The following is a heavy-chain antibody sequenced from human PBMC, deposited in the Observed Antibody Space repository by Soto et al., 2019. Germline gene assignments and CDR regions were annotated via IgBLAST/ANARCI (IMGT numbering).Heavy chain of an antibody. CDR1: GYTFISYG. J-gene: IGHJ3*02. D-gene: IGHD3-10*01. CDR3: ARDFVPGRMVRGVSAFDI. V-gene: IGHV1-18*04. Sequence: QVQLVQSGAEVKKPGASVKVSCKPSGYTFISYGISWVRQAPGQGLEWMGWISAYNGNTNYAQKVQGRVTMTTDTFTSTAYMELKSLRSDDTAVYYCARDFVPGRMVRGVSAFDIWGQGTMVTVSS. CDR2: ISAYNGNT.